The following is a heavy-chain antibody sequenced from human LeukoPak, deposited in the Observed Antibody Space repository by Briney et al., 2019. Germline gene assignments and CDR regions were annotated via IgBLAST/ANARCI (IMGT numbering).Heavy chain of an antibody. CDR2: IYYSGST. J-gene: IGHJ5*02. CDR3: ARDAARGRFWFDP. V-gene: IGHV4-59*12. Sequence: SETLSLTCTVSGGSISSYYWSWIRQPPGKGLEWIGYIYYSGSTNYNPSLKSRVTMSVERSKNQFSLKLRSVTAADTAVYYCARDAARGRFWFDPWGQGTLVTVSS. D-gene: IGHD3-16*01. CDR1: GGSISSYY.